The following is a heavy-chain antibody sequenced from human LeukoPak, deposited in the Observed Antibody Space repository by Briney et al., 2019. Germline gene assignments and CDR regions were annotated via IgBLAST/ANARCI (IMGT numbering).Heavy chain of an antibody. J-gene: IGHJ4*02. D-gene: IGHD2-2*01. Sequence: GESLKISCKASGYSFTNYWIGWVRQMPGKGLEWMGIIYPGDSDTRYSPYFQGQLTISADKSITTAYMQWSSLKASDTAMYYCARSFDCTTTSCYPFDYWGQGTLVTVSS. CDR2: IYPGDSDT. V-gene: IGHV5-51*01. CDR1: GYSFTNYW. CDR3: ARSFDCTTTSCYPFDY.